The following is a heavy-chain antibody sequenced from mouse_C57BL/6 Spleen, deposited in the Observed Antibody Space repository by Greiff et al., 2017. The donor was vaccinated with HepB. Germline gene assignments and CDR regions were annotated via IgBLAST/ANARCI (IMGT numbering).Heavy chain of an antibody. D-gene: IGHD1-1*01. J-gene: IGHJ1*03. CDR3: ARHRYYGSCCVYWDFDV. CDR2: ISNGGGST. CDR1: GFTFTDYY. Sequence: EVKVLESGGGLVQPGGSLTLSCAASGFTFTDYYMYWVRQTPEKRLEWVAYISNGGGSTYYPDTVKGRFTISRDNAKNTLYLQMSRLKSEDTAMYYCARHRYYGSCCVYWDFDVWGKGTTVTVSS. V-gene: IGHV5-12*01.